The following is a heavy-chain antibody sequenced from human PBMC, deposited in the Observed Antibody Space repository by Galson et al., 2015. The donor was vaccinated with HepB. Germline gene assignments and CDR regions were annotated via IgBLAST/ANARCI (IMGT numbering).Heavy chain of an antibody. D-gene: IGHD6-19*01. Sequence: SLRLSCAASGFTFSSYSMNWVRQAPGKGLEWVSHISSSSSPIYYAESVKGRFTISRDNAKNSLCLQINSLRAEDTAVYYCAREPYSSGWHYFDYWGQGTLVTVSS. CDR2: ISSSSSPI. CDR1: GFTFSSYS. V-gene: IGHV3-48*01. CDR3: AREPYSSGWHYFDY. J-gene: IGHJ4*02.